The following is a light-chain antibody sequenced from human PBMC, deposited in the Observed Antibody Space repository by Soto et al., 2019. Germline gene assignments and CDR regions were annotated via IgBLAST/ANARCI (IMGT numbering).Light chain of an antibody. Sequence: EIVLTQSPATLSLSPGERATLSCRASQTVGSYLAWFRQTPGQTPRLLIYDTSIRATGVPARFSGSGSGTDFTLTISSLEAEDFAIYYCQQRSDWPPTFGQGTKVDI. CDR2: DTS. J-gene: IGKJ1*01. CDR1: QTVGSY. CDR3: QQRSDWPPT. V-gene: IGKV3-11*01.